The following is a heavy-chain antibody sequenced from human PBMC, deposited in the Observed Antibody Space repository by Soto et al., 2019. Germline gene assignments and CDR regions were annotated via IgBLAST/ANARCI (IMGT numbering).Heavy chain of an antibody. Sequence: GGSLRLSCAASGFTFSSYAMSWVRQAPGKGLEWVSAISGSGGSTYYADSVKGRFTISRDNSKNTLYLQMNSLRAEDTAVYYCAKLLVNSRESLTTRGGFDYWGQGTLVTVSS. D-gene: IGHD3-16*02. CDR2: ISGSGGST. CDR1: GFTFSSYA. J-gene: IGHJ4*02. CDR3: AKLLVNSRESLTTRGGFDY. V-gene: IGHV3-23*01.